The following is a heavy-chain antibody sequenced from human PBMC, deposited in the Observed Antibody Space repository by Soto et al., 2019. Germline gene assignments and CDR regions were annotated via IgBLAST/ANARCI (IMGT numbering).Heavy chain of an antibody. Sequence: LVPLSVTCSVVDGSISSSSYYCGRNRQPPGKGLEWIGSIYYSGSTYYNPSLKSRVTISVDTSKNQFSLKLSSVTAADTAVYYCARLEDSSGYYLLDYWGQGTLVTVS. J-gene: IGHJ4*02. CDR3: ARLEDSSGYYLLDY. V-gene: IGHV4-39*01. CDR2: IYYSGST. D-gene: IGHD3-22*01. CDR1: DGSISSSSYY.